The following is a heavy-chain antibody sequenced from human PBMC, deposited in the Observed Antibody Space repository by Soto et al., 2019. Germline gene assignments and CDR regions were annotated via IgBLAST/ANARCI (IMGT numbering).Heavy chain of an antibody. CDR1: VFTFSSYA. V-gene: IGHV3-30-3*01. CDR2: ISYDGSNK. D-gene: IGHD3-3*01. CDR3: ARVSYDFWSGYYTGIGYYYYGMDV. J-gene: IGHJ6*02. Sequence: GGSLRLCCAAAVFTFSSYAMHWVRQAPGKGLEWVAVISYDGSNKYYADSVKGRFTISRDNSKNTLYLQMNSLRAEDTAVYYCARVSYDFWSGYYTGIGYYYYGMDVWGQGTTVTVSS.